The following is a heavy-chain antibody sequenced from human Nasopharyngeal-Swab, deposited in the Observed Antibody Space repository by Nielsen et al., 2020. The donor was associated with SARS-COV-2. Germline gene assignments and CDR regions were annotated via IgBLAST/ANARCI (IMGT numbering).Heavy chain of an antibody. V-gene: IGHV3-23*01. D-gene: IGHD1-26*01. CDR3: AKDRNSAYYYYYMDV. Sequence: WIRQPPGKGLEWVSSVSGRDSTYYADSVKGRFTISRDISKNTLYLQMNSLRAEDTAVYYRAKDRNSAYYYYYMDVWGKGTTVTVSS. J-gene: IGHJ6*03. CDR2: VSGRDST.